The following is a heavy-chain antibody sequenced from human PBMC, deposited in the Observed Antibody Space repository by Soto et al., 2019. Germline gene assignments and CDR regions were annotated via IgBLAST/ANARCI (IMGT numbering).Heavy chain of an antibody. CDR1: GYTFSTYG. D-gene: IGHD1-1*01. Sequence: QVQLVQSGAEVKKPGASVKVSCKASGYTFSTYGFSWVRQAPGQGLEWMGWIGADNGDTNYAQNFQGRVTMTTDTSTTTSYMELRRLTSDVTAVYFCARDWKGAEGFEPWGQGTLVTVSS. CDR3: ARDWKGAEGFEP. J-gene: IGHJ5*02. CDR2: IGADNGDT. V-gene: IGHV1-18*01.